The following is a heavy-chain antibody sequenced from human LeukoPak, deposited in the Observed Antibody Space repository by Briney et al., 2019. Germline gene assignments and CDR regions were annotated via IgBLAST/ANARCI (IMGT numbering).Heavy chain of an antibody. CDR3: AKDEVVPGYYYTDV. V-gene: IGHV3-7*01. D-gene: IGHD2-2*01. CDR1: GFTFSSYW. CDR2: IKQDGSEK. J-gene: IGHJ6*03. Sequence: PGGSLRLSCAASGFTFSSYWMSWVRQAPGKGLEWVANIKQDGSEKYYVDSVKGRFTISRDNAKNSLYLQMNSLRAEDTAVYYCAKDEVVPGYYYTDVWGRGTTVTISS.